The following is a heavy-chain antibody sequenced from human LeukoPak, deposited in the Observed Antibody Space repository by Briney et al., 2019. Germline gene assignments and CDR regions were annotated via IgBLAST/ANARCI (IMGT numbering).Heavy chain of an antibody. V-gene: IGHV1-46*01. Sequence: ASVKVSCKASGYTFTSYGISWVRQAPGQGLEWMGKIDPSGGSTRYAQKFQGRVNMTRDISTSTVYMELSSLRSEDTAVYYCATGAGTTGNWGQGTLVIVSS. J-gene: IGHJ4*02. CDR1: GYTFTSYG. CDR3: ATGAGTTGN. D-gene: IGHD1-1*01. CDR2: IDPSGGST.